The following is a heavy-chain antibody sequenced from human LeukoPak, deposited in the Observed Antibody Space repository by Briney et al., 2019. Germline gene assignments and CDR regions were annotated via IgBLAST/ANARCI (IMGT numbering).Heavy chain of an antibody. Sequence: ASVKVSCKASGYTFTTYATHWVRQAPGQRLEWMGWINAGNGYTKSSQRFQGRVTFTRDTSASTAYMELSSLRSEDTAVYYCARVKEVGATSAIYYYYGMDVWGQGTTVTVSS. V-gene: IGHV1-3*01. CDR3: ARVKEVGATSAIYYYYGMDV. CDR2: INAGNGYT. CDR1: GYTFTTYA. J-gene: IGHJ6*02. D-gene: IGHD1-26*01.